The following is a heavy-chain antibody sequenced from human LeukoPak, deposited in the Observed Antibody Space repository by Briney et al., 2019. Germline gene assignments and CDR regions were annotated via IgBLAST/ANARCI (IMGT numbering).Heavy chain of an antibody. CDR1: GFTFSSYA. D-gene: IGHD3-3*01. J-gene: IGHJ4*02. CDR2: ISGSGGST. V-gene: IGHV3-23*01. Sequence: GGSLRLSCAASGFTFSSYAMSWVRQAPGKGLEWVLAISGSGGSTYYADSVKGRFTISRDNSKNTLYLKMNSLRAEDTAVYYCAKDEPDYDFWSGYYTRFVYWGQGTLVTVSS. CDR3: AKDEPDYDFWSGYYTRFVY.